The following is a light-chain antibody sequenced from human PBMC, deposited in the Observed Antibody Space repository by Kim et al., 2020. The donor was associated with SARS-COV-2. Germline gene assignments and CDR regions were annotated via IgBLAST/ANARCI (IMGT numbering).Light chain of an antibody. J-gene: IGKJ2*01. CDR2: GAS. CDR1: QSISSS. Sequence: SASVGDRVTITCRASQSISSSLAWFQQKAGKAPKLLIHGASSLQSGVPSRFSGSGSGTDFTLTISSLQSEDFAFYYCQQYNKWPYTFGQGTKLEIK. V-gene: IGKV1D-16*01. CDR3: QQYNKWPYT.